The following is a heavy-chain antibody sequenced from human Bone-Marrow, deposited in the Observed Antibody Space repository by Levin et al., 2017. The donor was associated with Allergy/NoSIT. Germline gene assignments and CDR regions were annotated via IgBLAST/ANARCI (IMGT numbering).Heavy chain of an antibody. Sequence: LAGGSLRLSCATSGFTFHTYTMSWVRQAPGKGLEWVSGISGSGGNTYYADSVKGRFTISRDNSKNTLYLQMKTLRDEDTAVYYCATGGASEGDYFDFWGQGTLVTVSS. J-gene: IGHJ4*02. CDR3: ATGGASEGDYFDF. CDR1: GFTFHTYT. CDR2: ISGSGGNT. V-gene: IGHV3-23*01. D-gene: IGHD3-16*01.